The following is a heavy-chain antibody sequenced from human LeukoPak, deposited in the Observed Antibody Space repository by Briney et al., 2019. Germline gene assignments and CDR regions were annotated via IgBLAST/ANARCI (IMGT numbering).Heavy chain of an antibody. V-gene: IGHV1-2*02. CDR1: GYTFTGYY. CDR2: INPNSGDT. CDR3: ARATGGYYDYFDY. D-gene: IGHD3-22*01. J-gene: IGHJ4*02. Sequence: ASVKVSCKASGYTFTGYYMHWVRQAPGQGLQWMGWINPNSGDTNYAQNFQGRVTMTRDTSISTAYMELSRLTSDDTAVYYCARATGGYYDYFDYWGQGTLVTVSS.